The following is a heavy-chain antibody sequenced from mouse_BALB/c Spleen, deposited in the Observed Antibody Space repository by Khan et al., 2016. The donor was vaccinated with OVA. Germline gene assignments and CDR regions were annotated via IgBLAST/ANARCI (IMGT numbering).Heavy chain of an antibody. CDR3: ARGNFYGTTSYIDY. CDR2: IYPGNNNA. CDR1: GYTFSSYW. Sequence: QVQLKQSGAELARPGASVKVSCKAAGYTFSSYWMQWVKQRPGQGLEWIGTIYPGNNNARYTQKFMGKATLTADTSSSTASMQLSSLTSEDSAVYYCARGNFYGTTSYIDYWGQGTTLTVSS. V-gene: IGHV1-87*01. D-gene: IGHD1-1*01. J-gene: IGHJ2*01.